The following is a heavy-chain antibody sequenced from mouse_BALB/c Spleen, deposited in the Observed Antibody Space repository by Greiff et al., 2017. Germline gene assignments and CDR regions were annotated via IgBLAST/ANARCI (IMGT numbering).Heavy chain of an antibody. CDR2: INPDSSTI. V-gene: IGHV4-1*02. Sequence: EVQVVESGGGLVQPGGSLKLSCAASGFDFSRYWMSWVRQAPGKGLEWIGEINPDSSTINYTPSLKDKFIISRDNAKNTLYLQMSKVRSEDTALYYCARRGIYYDYDGNYFDYWGQGTTLTVSS. D-gene: IGHD2-4*01. CDR1: GFDFSRYW. CDR3: ARRGIYYDYDGNYFDY. J-gene: IGHJ2*01.